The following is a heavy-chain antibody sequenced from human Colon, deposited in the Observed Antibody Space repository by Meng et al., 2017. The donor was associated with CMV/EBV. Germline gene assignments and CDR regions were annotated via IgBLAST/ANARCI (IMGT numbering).Heavy chain of an antibody. CDR3: AREYGPRDVNKGGYSY. Sequence: GESLKISCISSQFTISHLWLNWVRQAPGKGLEWVSSISDSTSYINYADSVKGRFTISRDNAKNSLYLQMNSLRAEDTAVYYCAREYGPRDVNKGGYSYWGQGTLVTVSS. CDR1: QFTISHLW. D-gene: IGHD5-24*01. CDR2: ISDSTSYI. J-gene: IGHJ4*02. V-gene: IGHV3-21*01.